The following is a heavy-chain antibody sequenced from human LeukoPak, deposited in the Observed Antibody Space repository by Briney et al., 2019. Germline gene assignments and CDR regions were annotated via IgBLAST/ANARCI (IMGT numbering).Heavy chain of an antibody. CDR2: INPSGGST. J-gene: IGHJ4*02. Sequence: GASVKVSCKASGYTFTSYYMHWVRQAPGQGLEWMGIINPSGGSTSYAQKFQGRVTMTRDTSTSTVYMELSSLRSEDTAAYYCARVPTGYSSSWYDYYFDYWGQGTLVTVSS. CDR3: ARVPTGYSSSWYDYYFDY. CDR1: GYTFTSYY. D-gene: IGHD6-13*01. V-gene: IGHV1-46*01.